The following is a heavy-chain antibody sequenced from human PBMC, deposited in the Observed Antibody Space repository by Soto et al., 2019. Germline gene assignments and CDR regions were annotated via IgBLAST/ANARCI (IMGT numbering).Heavy chain of an antibody. CDR3: ARGRGGSYGGNSAHFDI. Sequence: QVQLVESGGGVVQPGTSLRLSCEAAGFTVSGFGMHWVRQAPGKGLEWVAVIWYDGSKKYYADCVKGRFTISRDNSKNALYLQMNSLSAEDTAVYYCARGRGGSYGGNSAHFDIWGQGTLVTVSS. J-gene: IGHJ3*02. V-gene: IGHV3-33*01. CDR1: GFTVSGFG. D-gene: IGHD4-17*01. CDR2: IWYDGSKK.